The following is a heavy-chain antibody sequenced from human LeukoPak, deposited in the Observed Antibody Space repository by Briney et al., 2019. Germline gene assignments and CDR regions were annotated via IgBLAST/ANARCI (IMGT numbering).Heavy chain of an antibody. CDR2: INHSGST. CDR1: GGSFSGYY. D-gene: IGHD3-3*01. Sequence: SETLSLTCAVYGGSFSGYYWSWIRQPPGKGLEWIGEINHSGSTNYNPSLKSRVTISVDTSKNQFSLKLSSVTAADTAVYNCAIGRLNYDFWSGYYTHYFDYWGQGTLVTVSS. CDR3: AIGRLNYDFWSGYYTHYFDY. V-gene: IGHV4-34*01. J-gene: IGHJ4*02.